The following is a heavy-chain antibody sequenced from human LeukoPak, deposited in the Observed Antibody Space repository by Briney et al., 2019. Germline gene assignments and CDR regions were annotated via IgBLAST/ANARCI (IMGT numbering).Heavy chain of an antibody. CDR1: GFTFSSYE. V-gene: IGHV3-48*03. CDR3: ARESGGAYSSLLYYYDSSGSGFDY. D-gene: IGHD3-22*01. Sequence: PGGSLRLSCAASGFTFSSYEMNWVRQAPGKGLEWVSYISSSGSTIYYADSVKGRFTISRDNAKNSLYLQMNSLRAEDTAVYYCARESGGAYSSLLYYYDSSGSGFDYWGQGTLVTVSS. CDR2: ISSSGSTI. J-gene: IGHJ4*02.